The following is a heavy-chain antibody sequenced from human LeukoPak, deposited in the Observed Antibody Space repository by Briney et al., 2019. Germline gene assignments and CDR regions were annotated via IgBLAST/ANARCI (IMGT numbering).Heavy chain of an antibody. J-gene: IGHJ4*02. D-gene: IGHD2-2*01. V-gene: IGHV4-34*01. CDR3: AAMWTNYLDY. Sequence: SETLSLTCAVYGGSFSGYYWSWIRQPPGKGLEWIGEINHSGSTNYNPSLKSRVTISVDTSKNQFSLKLSSVTAADTAVYYCAAMWTNYLDYWGQGTLVTVSS. CDR1: GGSFSGYY. CDR2: INHSGST.